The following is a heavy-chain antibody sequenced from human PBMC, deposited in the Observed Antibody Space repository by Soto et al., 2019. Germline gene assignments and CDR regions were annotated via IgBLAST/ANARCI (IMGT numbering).Heavy chain of an antibody. J-gene: IGHJ4*02. V-gene: IGHV3-53*01. Sequence: EVHLVESGGGLIQPGGSLRLSCAASGFSVSANYMSWVRQAPGKGLEWVSAIYSGGSTVYADSVKGRFTISRDNPKNTLYLQMNSLRAEDTAVYSCARASSRWGSDAAHWGQGTLVTVSP. D-gene: IGHD3-16*01. CDR3: ARASSRWGSDAAH. CDR2: IYSGGST. CDR1: GFSVSANY.